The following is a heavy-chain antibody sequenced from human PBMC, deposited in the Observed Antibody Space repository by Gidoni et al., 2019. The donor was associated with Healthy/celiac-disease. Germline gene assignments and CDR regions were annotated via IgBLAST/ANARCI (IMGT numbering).Heavy chain of an antibody. V-gene: IGHV3-49*04. CDR3: TAQTYSSGYYVGFLDY. J-gene: IGHJ4*02. D-gene: IGHD3-22*01. CDR1: GFTFGDYS. Sequence: EVQLVESGGGLVQPGRSLRLSCTASGFTFGDYSMSWVRQAPGKGLEWVGFIRSKAYSGTTEYAAAVKGRFTSSRDDSKSIAYLQMNSLKNEDTAVYYCTAQTYSSGYYVGFLDYWGQGTLVTVSS. CDR2: IRSKAYSGTT.